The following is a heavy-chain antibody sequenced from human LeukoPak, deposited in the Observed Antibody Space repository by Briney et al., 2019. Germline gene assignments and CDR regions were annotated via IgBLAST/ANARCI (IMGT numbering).Heavy chain of an antibody. V-gene: IGHV3-11*05. D-gene: IGHD3-10*01. CDR1: GFTFSDYY. Sequence: KPGGSLRLSCAASGFTFSDYYMSWIRQAPGKGLEWVSYISSSSSYTNYADSVKGRFTISRDNAKNSLYLQMNSLRAEDTAVYYCARAPYGSGSYLDYWGQGTLVTVSS. CDR2: ISSSSSYT. J-gene: IGHJ4*02. CDR3: ARAPYGSGSYLDY.